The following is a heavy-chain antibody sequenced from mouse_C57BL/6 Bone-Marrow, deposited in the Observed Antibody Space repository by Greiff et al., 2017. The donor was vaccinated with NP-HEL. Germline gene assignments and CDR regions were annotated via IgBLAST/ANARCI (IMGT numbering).Heavy chain of an antibody. CDR2: IRNKANGYTT. CDR1: TDYY. V-gene: IGHV7-4*01. J-gene: IGHJ3*01. CDR3: VINCWFAY. Sequence: EVQVVESGGGLVQPGASLRLSFTDYYMSWVRQPPGKAPEWLALIRNKANGYTTEYTASVKGRFTISRDNSQNILYLQMNTLRAEDSATYYCVINCWFAYWGQGTLVTVSA. D-gene: IGHD4-1*01.